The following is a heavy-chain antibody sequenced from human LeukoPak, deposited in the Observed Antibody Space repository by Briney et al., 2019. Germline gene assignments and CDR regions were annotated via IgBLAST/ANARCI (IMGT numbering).Heavy chain of an antibody. CDR1: GGTISSSSYY. CDR3: ARVRRDGYNWCDY. V-gene: IGHV4-39*07. Sequence: PSQTLSLTCTVSGGTISSSSYYWGWIRQPPGKGLEWIGSIYYSGSTYYNPSLKSRVTISVDTSKNQFSLKLSSVTAADTAVYYCARVRRDGYNWCDYWGQGTLVTVSS. D-gene: IGHD5-24*01. CDR2: IYYSGST. J-gene: IGHJ4*02.